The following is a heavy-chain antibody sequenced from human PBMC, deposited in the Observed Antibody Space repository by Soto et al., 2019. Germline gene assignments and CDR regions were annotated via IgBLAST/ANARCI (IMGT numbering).Heavy chain of an antibody. J-gene: IGHJ4*02. CDR1: GGSISSYY. CDR3: ARNYRGYYLDD. V-gene: IGHV4-59*01. CDR2: IYYSGST. Sequence: SETLSLTCTVSGGSISSYYWSWIRQPPGKGLEWIGYIYYSGSTNYNPSLKSRVTISVDTSKNQFSLKLSSVTAADTAVYYCARNYRGYYLDDWGQGTLVTVSS. D-gene: IGHD5-18*01.